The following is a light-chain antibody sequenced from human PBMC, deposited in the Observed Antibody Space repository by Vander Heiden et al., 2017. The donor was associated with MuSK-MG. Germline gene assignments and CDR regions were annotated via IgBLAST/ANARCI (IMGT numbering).Light chain of an antibody. V-gene: IGLV2-14*03. CDR3: SSYTSRSSVV. Sequence: QSALTQPASVSGSPGQSITISCTGTSSDVGGYNFVSWYQQHPGKAPKLMIYDVSNRPSGVSNRFSASKSGNTASLIISGLQAEDEADYYCSSYTSRSSVVFGGGTKLTVL. CDR1: SSDVGGYNF. J-gene: IGLJ2*01. CDR2: DVS.